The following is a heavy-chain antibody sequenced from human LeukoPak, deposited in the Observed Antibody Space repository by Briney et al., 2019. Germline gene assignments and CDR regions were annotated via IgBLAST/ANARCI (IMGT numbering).Heavy chain of an antibody. CDR3: ARDAVYYYDSSGYWYYFDY. V-gene: IGHV1-46*01. D-gene: IGHD3-22*01. Sequence: ASVKVSCKASGYTFTSYYMHWVRQAPGQGLEWMGIINPSGGSTSYAQKFQGRVTMIRDTSTSTVYMELSSLRSEDTAVYHCARDAVYYYDSSGYWYYFDYWGQGTLVTVSS. CDR2: INPSGGST. CDR1: GYTFTSYY. J-gene: IGHJ4*02.